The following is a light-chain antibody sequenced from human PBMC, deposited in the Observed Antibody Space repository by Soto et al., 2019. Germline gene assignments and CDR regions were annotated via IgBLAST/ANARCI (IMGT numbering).Light chain of an antibody. CDR1: QSVTSS. CDR3: HQYDNWPKT. V-gene: IGKV3-15*01. Sequence: EIVLTQSPGTLSLSPGERATLSCRASQSVTSSQLAWYQQKPGQAPRLLIYGASTRATGIPARFSGSGSGTEFTLTISSLQSEDFAVYYCHQYDNWPKTFGQGTRLEIK. CDR2: GAS. J-gene: IGKJ5*01.